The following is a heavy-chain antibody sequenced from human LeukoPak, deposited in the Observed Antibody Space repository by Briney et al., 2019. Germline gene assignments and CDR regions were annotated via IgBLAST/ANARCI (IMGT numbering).Heavy chain of an antibody. CDR3: VRTISGDPRYFDY. Sequence: GGSLRLSCAASGFTFSSYAMSWVRQAPGKGLEWVGRFRNKASSYTTEYAPSVRGRFTISRDDSKNSLFLQMNSLKTEDTAVYYCVRTISGDPRYFDYWGQGILVTVSS. V-gene: IGHV3-72*01. D-gene: IGHD7-27*01. CDR1: GFTFSSYA. CDR2: FRNKASSYTT. J-gene: IGHJ4*02.